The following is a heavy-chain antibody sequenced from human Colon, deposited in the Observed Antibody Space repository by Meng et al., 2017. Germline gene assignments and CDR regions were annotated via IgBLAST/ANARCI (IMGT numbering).Heavy chain of an antibody. CDR2: TYGSVNT. V-gene: IGHV4-4*02. J-gene: IGHJ4*02. D-gene: IGHD2-8*02. CDR3: AKNGAYCLEY. Sequence: LQESAPGVVKRWGALVLSRGVSCRAITNSNWERWVRQPPGKGLEWMGQTYGSVNTAYNPSLKCRVTISVDKSKNQLSLTLSSVTAADTAVYYCAKNGAYCLEYWGQGILVTVSS. CDR1: CRAITNSNW.